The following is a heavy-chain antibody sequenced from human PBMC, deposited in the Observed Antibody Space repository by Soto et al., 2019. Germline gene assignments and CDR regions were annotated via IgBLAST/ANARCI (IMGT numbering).Heavy chain of an antibody. J-gene: IGHJ4*02. V-gene: IGHV4-39*01. Sequence: SETLSLTCTVSGGSISSSSYYWGWIRQPPGKGLEWIGSIYYSGSTYYNPSLKSRVTISVDTSKNQFSLKLSSVTAADTAVYYCARNKGYGSGRGDYWGQGTLVTVSS. CDR3: ARNKGYGSGRGDY. CDR1: GGSISSSSYY. CDR2: IYYSGST. D-gene: IGHD3-10*01.